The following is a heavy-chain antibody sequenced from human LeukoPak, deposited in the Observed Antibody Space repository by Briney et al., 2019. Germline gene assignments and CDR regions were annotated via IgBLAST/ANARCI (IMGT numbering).Heavy chain of an antibody. D-gene: IGHD4-17*01. CDR3: ARDGDSGDAFDI. Sequence: GGSLRLSCAASGFTFSSYGMHWVRQAPGKGLEWVAVIWYDGSNKYYADSVKGRFTISRDNSKNTVYLQMNSLRAEDTAVYYCARDGDSGDAFDIWGQGTMVTVSS. V-gene: IGHV3-33*01. J-gene: IGHJ3*02. CDR2: IWYDGSNK. CDR1: GFTFSSYG.